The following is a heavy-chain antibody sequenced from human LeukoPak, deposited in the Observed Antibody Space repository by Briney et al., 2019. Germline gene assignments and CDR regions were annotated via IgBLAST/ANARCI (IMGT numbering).Heavy chain of an antibody. D-gene: IGHD3-10*01. CDR1: GAPITDYY. CDR3: AFGSGRRYFDH. CDR2: IYTGGRI. V-gene: IGHV4-59*03. Sequence: SETLSLTCTVSGAPITDYYWNWIRQSPGKGPEWIGNIYTGGRINFNPSLKSRVTMSVDTSKNQFSLKVTSMTAADTAVYYCAFGSGRRYFDHWGQGTLVTVPS. J-gene: IGHJ4*02.